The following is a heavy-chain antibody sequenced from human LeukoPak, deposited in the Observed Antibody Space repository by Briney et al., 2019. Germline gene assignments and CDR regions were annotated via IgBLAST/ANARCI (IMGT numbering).Heavy chain of an antibody. D-gene: IGHD3-22*01. CDR3: ARQNYDSSTYSLPDYYLDV. J-gene: IGHJ6*03. Sequence: PSETLSLTCTVSGVSISSYYWSWIRQPPGKGLEWIGYIYYSGSTNYNPSLKSRVTISVDTSKNQCSLKLSSVTAPDTAVYYCARQNYDSSTYSLPDYYLDVWGKGTTVTISS. CDR2: IYYSGST. V-gene: IGHV4-59*01. CDR1: GVSISSYY.